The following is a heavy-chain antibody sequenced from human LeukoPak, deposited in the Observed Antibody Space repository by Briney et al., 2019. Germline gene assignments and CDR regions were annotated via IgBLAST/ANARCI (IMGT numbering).Heavy chain of an antibody. CDR2: IWYDGSNK. D-gene: IGHD6-19*01. CDR3: ARVAVAGQAGWWLDY. CDR1: GFTFSSYA. J-gene: IGHJ4*02. Sequence: PGRSLRLSCAASGFTFSSYAMHWVRQAPGKGLEWVAVIWYDGSNKYYADSVKGRFTISRDNSKNTLYLQMNSLRAEDTAVYYCARVAVAGQAGWWLDYWGQGTLVTVSS. V-gene: IGHV3-33*08.